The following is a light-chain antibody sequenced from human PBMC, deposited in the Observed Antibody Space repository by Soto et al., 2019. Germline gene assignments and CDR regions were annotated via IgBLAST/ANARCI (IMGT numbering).Light chain of an antibody. CDR2: GAS. CDR3: QQYAESPLT. CDR1: QSLDTYT. V-gene: IGKV3-20*01. J-gene: IGKJ3*01. Sequence: EIVLTQSPVTLTLSPGEKATLSCRAGQSLDTYTLAWYQQKPGQAPRLLIYGASTRAAAIPDRFIGSGSGTDFALTISRLEPEDFAVYYCQQYAESPLTFGPVTKVDIK.